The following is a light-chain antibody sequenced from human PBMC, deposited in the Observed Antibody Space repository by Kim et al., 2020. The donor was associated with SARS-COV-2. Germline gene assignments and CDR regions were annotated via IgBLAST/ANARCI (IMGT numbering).Light chain of an antibody. CDR2: DVN. J-gene: IGLJ2*01. V-gene: IGLV2-14*03. CDR3: SSYTGSSTVL. CDR1: SSDVGGYNY. Sequence: GQSITLSCTGTSSDVGGYNYVSLYRQHPGKAPKLMIYDVNNRPSGVSNRFSGSKSGNTASLTISGVQAEDEADYYCSSYTGSSTVLFGGGTQLTVL.